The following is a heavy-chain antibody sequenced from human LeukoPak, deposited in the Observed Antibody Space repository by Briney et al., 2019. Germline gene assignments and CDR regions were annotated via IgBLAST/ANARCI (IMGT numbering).Heavy chain of an antibody. Sequence: ASVKVSCKASGYTFTNYYMHWVRQAPGQGVEWMGIISPTGDMSTYALKFQGRVTMTSDMSTSTVYLEINSLRSEDTAVYYCARGPIGVAVIGGRFDPWGQGTLVTVSP. J-gene: IGHJ5*02. V-gene: IGHV1-46*01. CDR2: ISPTGDMS. CDR3: ARGPIGVAVIGGRFDP. CDR1: GYTFTNYY. D-gene: IGHD6-19*01.